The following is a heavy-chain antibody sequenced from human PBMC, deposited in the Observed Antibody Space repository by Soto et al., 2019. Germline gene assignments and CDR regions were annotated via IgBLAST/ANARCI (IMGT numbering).Heavy chain of an antibody. CDR1: GFTFDDYA. D-gene: IGHD2-15*01. V-gene: IGHV3-9*01. Sequence: EVQLVESGGGLVQPGRSLRLSCAASGFTFDDYAMHWVRQAPGKGLEWVSGISWNSGSIGYADSVKGRFTISRDNANNTLYLQMNSLRAKDTALYYCAKDLDGGTSNYYYYYGMDVWGQGTTVTVSS. CDR3: AKDLDGGTSNYYYYYGMDV. J-gene: IGHJ6*02. CDR2: ISWNSGSI.